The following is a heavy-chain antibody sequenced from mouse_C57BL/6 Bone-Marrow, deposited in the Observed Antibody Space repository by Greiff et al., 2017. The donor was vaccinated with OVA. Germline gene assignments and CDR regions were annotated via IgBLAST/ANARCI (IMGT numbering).Heavy chain of an antibody. J-gene: IGHJ1*03. V-gene: IGHV1-72*01. CDR3: ARHLSTTVVANPDWYFDV. Sequence: QVQLQQPGAELVKPGASVKLSCKASGYTFTSYWMHWVKQRPGRGLEWIGRIDPNSGGTKYNEKFKSKATLTVDKPSSTAYMQLSSLTSEDSAVYYCARHLSTTVVANPDWYFDVWGTGTTVTVSS. CDR2: IDPNSGGT. D-gene: IGHD1-1*01. CDR1: GYTFTSYW.